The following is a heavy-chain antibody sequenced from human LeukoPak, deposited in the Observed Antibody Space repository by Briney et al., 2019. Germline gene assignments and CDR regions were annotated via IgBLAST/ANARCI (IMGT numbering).Heavy chain of an antibody. J-gene: IGHJ4*02. CDR3: ARDRSGGFDY. CDR2: ISSSGRTI. V-gene: IGHV3-11*01. D-gene: IGHD3-10*01. Sequence: GGSLRLSCAASGFTFSDFYMSWIRQAPGKGLEWVSYISSSGRTIYYADSVKGRFTISRDNSKNTLYLQMNSLRTEDTAVYYCARDRSGGFDYWGQGTLVTVSS. CDR1: GFTFSDFY.